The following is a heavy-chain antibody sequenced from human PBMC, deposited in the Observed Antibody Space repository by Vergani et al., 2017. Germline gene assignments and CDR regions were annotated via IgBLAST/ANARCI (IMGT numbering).Heavy chain of an antibody. D-gene: IGHD2/OR15-2a*01. J-gene: IGHJ4*02. CDR3: ARDIVIVPTLHPFAF. V-gene: IGHV3-30*04. CDR1: RFTFSSYA. Sequence: QVQLVESGGGVVQPGKSLRLSCAASRFTFSSYAMHWVRQAPGKGLEWVALISYDGSNEYYADSVKGRFTISRDNSKNTLYLQMNSLRPVDTAVYYCARDIVIVPTLHPFAFWGQGTLVTVSS. CDR2: ISYDGSNE.